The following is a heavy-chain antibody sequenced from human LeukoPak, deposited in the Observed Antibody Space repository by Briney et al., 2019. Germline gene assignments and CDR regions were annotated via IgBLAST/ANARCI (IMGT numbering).Heavy chain of an antibody. J-gene: IGHJ4*02. CDR3: VRREAGGSNSRFYFDY. CDR1: GFTFNTYW. D-gene: IGHD6-13*01. V-gene: IGHV3-74*03. Sequence: GGSLRLSCAASGFTFNTYWMHWVRQAPGGGLVWIALISSDGTYSAYADSVKGRFTISRDNAKNTVYLQMNSLSAEDTAMYYCVRREAGGSNSRFYFDYWGQGTLVSVSS. CDR2: ISSDGTYS.